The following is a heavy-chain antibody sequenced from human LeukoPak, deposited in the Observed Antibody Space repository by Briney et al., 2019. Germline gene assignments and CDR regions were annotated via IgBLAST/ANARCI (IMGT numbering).Heavy chain of an antibody. J-gene: IGHJ5*02. CDR2: ISRSSSYI. CDR1: GFTFSSYS. CDR3: ARVTVTTIIPWFDP. Sequence: GGSLRLSCAASGFTFSSYSMNWVRQAPGKGLEWVSSISRSSSYIYYADSVKGRFTISRDNAKNSLYLQMNSLRAEDTAVYYCARVTVTTIIPWFDPWGQGTLVTVSS. D-gene: IGHD4-17*01. V-gene: IGHV3-21*01.